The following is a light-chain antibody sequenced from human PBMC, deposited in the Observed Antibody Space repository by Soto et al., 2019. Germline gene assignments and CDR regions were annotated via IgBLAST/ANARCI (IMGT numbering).Light chain of an antibody. CDR2: DAS. CDR1: QTITSAY. Sequence: EIVLTQSPGTLSLSPGERATLSCRTSQTITSAYLAWYQQKPGQAPRLLIYDASNRDTGIPDRFSGSGSGTDFTLTIIRLEPEDFAVYYCQQYGTSLLYTFGQGTKLEIK. CDR3: QQYGTSLLYT. V-gene: IGKV3-20*01. J-gene: IGKJ2*01.